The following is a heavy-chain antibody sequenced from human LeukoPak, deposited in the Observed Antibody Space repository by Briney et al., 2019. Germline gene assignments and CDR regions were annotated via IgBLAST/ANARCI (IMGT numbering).Heavy chain of an antibody. V-gene: IGHV3-30*18. CDR2: VSYDGNLQ. D-gene: IGHD4-17*01. Sequence: GGSLRLSCAASRFTFSSYGMHWVRQAPGKGLEWVAAVSYDGNLQHYADAVKGRFTVSRDNSKNTVFLQINSLRTDDSAVYWCVKVYPTVTTSSVLGSWGQGTLVTVSS. CDR3: VKVYPTVTTSSVLGS. J-gene: IGHJ4*02. CDR1: RFTFSSYG.